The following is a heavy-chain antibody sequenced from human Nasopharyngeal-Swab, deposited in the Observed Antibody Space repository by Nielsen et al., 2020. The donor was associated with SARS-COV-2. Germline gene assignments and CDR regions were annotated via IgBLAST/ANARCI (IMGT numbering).Heavy chain of an antibody. CDR3: ARGGRGIFGVVTNFDY. CDR2: IYYSGST. Sequence: PGKGLEWIGSIYYSGSTYYNPSLKSRVTISVDTSKNQFSLKLSSVTAADTAVYYCARGGRGIFGVVTNFDYWGQGTLVTVSS. J-gene: IGHJ4*02. V-gene: IGHV4-39*07. D-gene: IGHD3-3*01.